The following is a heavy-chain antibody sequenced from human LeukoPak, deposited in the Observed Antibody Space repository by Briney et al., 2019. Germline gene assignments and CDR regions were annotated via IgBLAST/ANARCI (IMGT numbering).Heavy chain of an antibody. CDR2: ISSSSSYI. J-gene: IGHJ4*02. CDR3: ARDRSPGNFDY. V-gene: IGHV3-21*01. D-gene: IGHD3-10*01. CDR1: GFTFTSHS. Sequence: GGSLRLSCAASGFTFTSHSMNWVRQAPGKGLEWVSSISSSSSYIYYADSVKGRFTISRDNAKNSLYLQMNSLRAEDTAVYYCARDRSPGNFDYWGQGTLVTVSS.